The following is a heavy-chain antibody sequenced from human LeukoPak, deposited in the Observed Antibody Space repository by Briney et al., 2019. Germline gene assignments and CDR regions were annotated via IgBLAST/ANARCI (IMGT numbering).Heavy chain of an antibody. D-gene: IGHD6-6*01. CDR3: ARDREYSSSAGDY. Sequence: GGSLRLSCAASGFTFSSYAMHWVRQAPGKGLEWVAVISYDGSNKYYADSVKGRFTISRDNSKNTLYLQMNSLRAEDTAVYYRARDREYSSSAGDYWGQGTLVTVSS. V-gene: IGHV3-30-3*01. J-gene: IGHJ4*02. CDR2: ISYDGSNK. CDR1: GFTFSSYA.